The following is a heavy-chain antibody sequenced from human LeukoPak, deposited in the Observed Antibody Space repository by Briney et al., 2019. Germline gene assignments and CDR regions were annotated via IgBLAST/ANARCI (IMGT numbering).Heavy chain of an antibody. CDR2: IYYSGST. D-gene: IGHD5-18*01. Sequence: PSATLSLTCTGSGVSISSYYWSWIRQPPGKGLEWIGYIYYSGSTNYNPSLKSRVTISVDTSKNQFSLKLSSVTAADTAVYYCAAGYSYGPLRFDYWGQGTLVTVSS. V-gene: IGHV4-59*01. J-gene: IGHJ4*02. CDR1: GVSISSYY. CDR3: AAGYSYGPLRFDY.